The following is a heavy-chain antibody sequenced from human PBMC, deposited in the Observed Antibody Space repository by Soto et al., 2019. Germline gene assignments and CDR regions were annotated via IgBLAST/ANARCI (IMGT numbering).Heavy chain of an antibody. CDR2: IFFTGNI. CDR3: ASRHCSGGSCYNHGFDS. J-gene: IGHJ4*02. CDR1: GASLSSISYY. D-gene: IGHD2-15*01. V-gene: IGHV4-39*01. Sequence: PSDTLSLTCTVSGASLSSISYYWGWIRQPPGKGLEWVGSIFFTGNIYYNPSLKSRVTISVGTSRNQFSLMVNSVTAADTAVYYCASRHCSGGSCYNHGFDSWGQGALVTVSS.